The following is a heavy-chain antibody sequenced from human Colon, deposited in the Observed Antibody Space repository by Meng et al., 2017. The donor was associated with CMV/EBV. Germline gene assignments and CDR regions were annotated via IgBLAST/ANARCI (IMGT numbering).Heavy chain of an antibody. CDR1: GYPFTIHY. J-gene: IGHJ4*02. CDR3: ATLSIYDSTISDF. V-gene: IGHV1-2*02. Sequence: KTSGYPFTIHYIHWVRQDPGRGLEWMGWMNPNSGDTNYAQKFQDRVEMTRDTTVNTAYLDLTSLRSADTAVYYCATLSIYDSTISDFWGQGTLVTVSS. CDR2: MNPNSGDT. D-gene: IGHD5/OR15-5a*01.